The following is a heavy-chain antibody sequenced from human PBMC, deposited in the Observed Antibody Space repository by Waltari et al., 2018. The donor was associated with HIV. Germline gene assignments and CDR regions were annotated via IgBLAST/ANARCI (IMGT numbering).Heavy chain of an antibody. CDR2: LNNIGTT. D-gene: IGHD1-7*01. CDR1: GGSFDEYY. J-gene: IGHJ5*02. V-gene: IGHV4-34*01. Sequence: QVQLQQWGAGLLKPSETLSLTCAISGGSFDEYYWAWIRQTPEKGLEWRGYLNNIGTTTYDPSLKSRVTVSMDTSDNQCSLNRRSVTAADTAVYYCARTYKRITLFEIIRELSWVDPWGQGTLVTVSS. CDR3: ARTYKRITLFEIIRELSWVDP.